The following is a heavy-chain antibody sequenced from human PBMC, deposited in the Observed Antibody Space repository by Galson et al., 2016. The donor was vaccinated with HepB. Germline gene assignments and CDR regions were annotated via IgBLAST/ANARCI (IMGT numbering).Heavy chain of an antibody. CDR3: VRERKLELDYYYYYGMDV. CDR2: INPRGGDT. D-gene: IGHD1-7*01. V-gene: IGHV1-46*01. CDR1: GYSFTNYG. J-gene: IGHJ6*02. Sequence: SVKDSCKASGYSFTNYGISWVRQAPGQGLEWMGTINPRGGDTSYAQKFQGRVTTTRDTSTSTGNMELSSLRSEDTARYYCVRERKLELDYYYYYGMDVWGPGTTVTVSS.